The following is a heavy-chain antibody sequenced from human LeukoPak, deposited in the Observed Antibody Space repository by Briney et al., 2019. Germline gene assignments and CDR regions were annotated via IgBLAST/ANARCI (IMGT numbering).Heavy chain of an antibody. CDR3: ARDPGAFPYFFDS. Sequence: PGGSLRLSCSASGFTFNNYALTWVRQTLGRGLECVSAISGDGVSPYYADSVRGRFTISRDNSKNTLYLQMNSLRVEDTAVYFCARDPGAFPYFFDSWGQGTLVTVSS. D-gene: IGHD4/OR15-4a*01. V-gene: IGHV3-23*01. J-gene: IGHJ4*02. CDR2: ISGDGVSP. CDR1: GFTFNNYA.